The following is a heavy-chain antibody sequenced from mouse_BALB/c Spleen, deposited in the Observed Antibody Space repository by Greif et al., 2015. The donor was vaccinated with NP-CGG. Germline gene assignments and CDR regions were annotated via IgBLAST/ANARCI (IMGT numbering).Heavy chain of an antibody. D-gene: IGHD2-1*01. CDR3: ARFSYDYDAMDY. J-gene: IGHJ4*01. CDR2: ISSGSSTI. Sequence: EVKLMESGGGLVQPGGSRKLSCAASGFTFSSFGMHWVRQAPEKGLEWVAYISSGSSTIYYADTVKGRFTISRDNPKNTLFLQMTSLRSEDTAMYYCARFSYDYDAMDYWGQGTSVTVSS. CDR1: GFTFSSFG. V-gene: IGHV5-17*02.